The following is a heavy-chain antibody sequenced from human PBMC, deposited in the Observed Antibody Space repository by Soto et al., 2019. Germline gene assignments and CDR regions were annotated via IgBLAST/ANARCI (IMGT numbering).Heavy chain of an antibody. D-gene: IGHD3-9*01. V-gene: IGHV3-48*04. CDR3: ARDKDWAFDY. Sequence: GGSLRLSCVASGFSFSSYSMVWVRQAPGKGLEWVSYIFVTSTTIYYADSVKGRFTVSRDNAQNSLFLLMNSLTAEDTAVYYCARDKDWAFDYWGQGTLVTVSS. CDR1: GFSFSSYS. CDR2: IFVTSTTI. J-gene: IGHJ4*02.